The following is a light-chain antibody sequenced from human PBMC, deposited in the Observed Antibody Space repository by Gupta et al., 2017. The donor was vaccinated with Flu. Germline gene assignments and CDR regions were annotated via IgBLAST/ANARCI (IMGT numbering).Light chain of an antibody. CDR1: QSVGSW. CDR2: KAC. J-gene: IGKJ1*01. V-gene: IGKV1-5*03. CDR3: QQWNSCSGA. Sequence: PSTLSASVGDRVTITCRAIQSVGSWLAWYQENPGKAPNLLIYKACSLETGVPSRFRSSRFGTEFTLTISSLQPDDFATYYRQQWNSCSGAFGQGTQVEI.